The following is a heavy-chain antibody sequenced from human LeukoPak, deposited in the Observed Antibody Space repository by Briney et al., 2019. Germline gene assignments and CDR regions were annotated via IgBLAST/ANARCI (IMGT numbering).Heavy chain of an antibody. Sequence: ASVKVSCKASGGTFSSYAISWVRQAPGQGLEWMGRIIPILGIANYAQKFQGRVTITADKSTSTAYMELSSLRSEDTAVYYCARGRGVYYDSSGPFYWGQGTLVTVSS. D-gene: IGHD3-22*01. CDR2: IIPILGIA. V-gene: IGHV1-69*04. CDR3: ARGRGVYYDSSGPFY. CDR1: GGTFSSYA. J-gene: IGHJ4*02.